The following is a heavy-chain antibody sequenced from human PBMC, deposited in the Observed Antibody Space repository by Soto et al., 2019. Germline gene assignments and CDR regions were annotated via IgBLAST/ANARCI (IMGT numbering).Heavy chain of an antibody. Sequence: QVQLQEPGPGLVKPSETLSLTCTVSGGSISSYYWSWIRQPPGKGLEWIGYIYYSGSTNYNPSLKSRVNISVDTSKNQFSLKLSSVTAADTAVYYCARRYGTAFDIWGQGTVVTVS. D-gene: IGHD4-17*01. CDR2: IYYSGST. CDR1: GGSISSYY. V-gene: IGHV4-59*01. J-gene: IGHJ3*02. CDR3: ARRYGTAFDI.